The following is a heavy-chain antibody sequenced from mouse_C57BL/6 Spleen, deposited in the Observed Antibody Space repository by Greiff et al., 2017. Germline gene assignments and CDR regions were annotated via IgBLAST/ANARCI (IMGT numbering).Heavy chain of an antibody. CDR1: GYTFTSYW. J-gene: IGHJ2*01. CDR2: IHPNSGST. V-gene: IGHV1-64*01. CDR3: ARRTAQALYYFDD. D-gene: IGHD3-2*02. Sequence: QVQLQQPGAELVKPGASVKLSCKASGYTFTSYWMHWVKQRPGQGLEWIGVIHPNSGSTNYNEKFKSKATLTVDKSSSTAYMQLSSLTSEDSAVYDWARRTAQALYYFDDWGQGTTLTVSS.